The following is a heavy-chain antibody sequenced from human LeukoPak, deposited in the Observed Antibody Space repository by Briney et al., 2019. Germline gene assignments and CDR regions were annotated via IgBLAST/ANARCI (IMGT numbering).Heavy chain of an antibody. J-gene: IGHJ6*03. D-gene: IGHD6-6*01. CDR3: ARVEYSSSSRGYYYYYMDV. CDR2: ISGSGGST. Sequence: GGSLRLSCAASRFTFSSYAMSWVRQAPGKGLEWVSAISGSGGSTYYADSVKGRFTISRDNSKNTLYLQMNSLRAEDTAVYYCARVEYSSSSRGYYYYYMDVWGKGTTVTVSS. V-gene: IGHV3-23*01. CDR1: RFTFSSYA.